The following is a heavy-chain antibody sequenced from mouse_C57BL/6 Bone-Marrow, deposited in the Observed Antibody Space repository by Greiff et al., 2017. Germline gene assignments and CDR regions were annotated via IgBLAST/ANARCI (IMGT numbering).Heavy chain of an antibody. D-gene: IGHD3-2*02. V-gene: IGHV2-2*01. CDR3: ARKRSGYPAWFAY. J-gene: IGHJ3*01. CDR1: GFSLTSYG. Sequence: VQRVESGPGLVQPSQSLSITCTVSGFSLTSYGVHWVRQSPGKGLEWLGVIWSGGSTDYNAAFISRLSISKDNSKSQVFFKMNSLQADDTAIYYCARKRSGYPAWFAYWGQGTLVTVSA. CDR2: IWSGGST.